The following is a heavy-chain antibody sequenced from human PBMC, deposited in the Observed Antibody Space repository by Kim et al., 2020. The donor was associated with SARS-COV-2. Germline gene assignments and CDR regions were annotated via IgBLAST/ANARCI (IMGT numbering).Heavy chain of an antibody. Sequence: SETLSLTCTVSGGSISSSSYYWGWIRQPPGKGLEWIGSIYYSGSTYYNPSLKSRVTISVDTSKNQFSLKLSSVTAADTAVYYCARLAGERGYSGYGNAFDIWGQGTMVTVSS. CDR1: GGSISSSSYY. CDR2: IYYSGST. J-gene: IGHJ3*02. CDR3: ARLAGERGYSGYGNAFDI. V-gene: IGHV4-39*01. D-gene: IGHD5-12*01.